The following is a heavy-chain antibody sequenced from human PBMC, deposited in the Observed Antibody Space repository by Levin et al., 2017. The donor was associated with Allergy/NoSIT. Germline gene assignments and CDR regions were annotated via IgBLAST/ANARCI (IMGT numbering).Heavy chain of an antibody. D-gene: IGHD3-16*02. Sequence: LSLTCAASGFTYTSFWMAWVRQAPGKGLEWVANIKQDGSETYYVDSVKGRFTISRDNAKNSVYLQMNSLRVDDTAVYYCAREEGWGYPYGMDVWGQGTTVTVSS. CDR1: GFTYTSFW. CDR3: AREEGWGYPYGMDV. V-gene: IGHV3-7*01. CDR2: IKQDGSET. J-gene: IGHJ6*02.